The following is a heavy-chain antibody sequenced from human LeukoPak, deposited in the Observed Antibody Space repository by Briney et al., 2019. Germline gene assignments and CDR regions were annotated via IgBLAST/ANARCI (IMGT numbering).Heavy chain of an antibody. J-gene: IGHJ4*02. CDR3: ARDLYSNYVYYFDY. CDR1: GFTFSTFG. Sequence: GSLRLSCAASGFTFSTFGMHWVRQAPGKGLEWVSVIWYDGSNKFYADSVKGRFTISRDNSKNTLYLQMNGLRAEDTAVYYCARDLYSNYVYYFDYWGQGTLVTVSS. V-gene: IGHV3-33*01. D-gene: IGHD4-11*01. CDR2: IWYDGSNK.